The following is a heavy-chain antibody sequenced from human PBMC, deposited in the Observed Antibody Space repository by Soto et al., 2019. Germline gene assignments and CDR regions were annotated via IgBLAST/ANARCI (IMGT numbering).Heavy chain of an antibody. V-gene: IGHV3-23*01. D-gene: IGHD6-13*01. CDR2: ISGSGGST. CDR3: AKRDAAGNDWYFDL. CDR1: GFTFSSYA. Sequence: EVQLLESGGGLVQPGGSLRLSCAASGFTFSSYAMSWVRQAPGKGLEWVSAISGSGGSTYYADSVKGRFTISRDNSKNSLYLQMNSLRAEDTALYYCAKRDAAGNDWYFDLWGRGTLVTVSS. J-gene: IGHJ2*01.